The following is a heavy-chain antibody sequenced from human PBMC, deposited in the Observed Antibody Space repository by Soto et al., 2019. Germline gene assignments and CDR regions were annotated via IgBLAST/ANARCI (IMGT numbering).Heavy chain of an antibody. J-gene: IGHJ3*02. CDR3: ARTYDDSGPNSGGYGFDI. CDR2: IYYSGST. Sequence: SETLSLTCTVSGGSVSTYYWSWIRQPPGKGLEWIAYIYYSGSTSYNPSLKSRVTISVDTSKNQFSLKLSSVTAADTAVYYCARTYDDSGPNSGGYGFDIWGQGTMVTVAS. D-gene: IGHD3-22*01. V-gene: IGHV4-59*02. CDR1: GGSVSTYY.